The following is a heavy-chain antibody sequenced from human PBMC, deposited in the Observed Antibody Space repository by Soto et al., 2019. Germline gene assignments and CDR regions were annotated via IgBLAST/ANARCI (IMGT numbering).Heavy chain of an antibody. CDR1: GYTFTSYA. V-gene: IGHV1-3*01. Sequence: QVQLVQSGAEVKKPGASVKVSCKASGYTFTSYALHWVRQAPGQRREWMGWINAGKGNPKYSQKFQGRVTITRDPSASTAYMELSSLRSEDTAVYYCARDLGWWPDYGGQGPLVTVSS. CDR3: ARDLGWWPDY. J-gene: IGHJ4*02. D-gene: IGHD2-15*01. CDR2: INAGKGNP.